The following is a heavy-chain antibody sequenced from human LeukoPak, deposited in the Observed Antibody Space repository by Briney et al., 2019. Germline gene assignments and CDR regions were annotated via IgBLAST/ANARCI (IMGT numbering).Heavy chain of an antibody. Sequence: SVKVSCKASGGTFSSYAISWVRQAPGQGLEWMGRIIPIFGTANYVQKFQGRVTITTDESTSTAYMELSSLRSEDTAVYYCASTWIQLWFSTHYYMDVWGKGTTVTVSS. D-gene: IGHD5-18*01. J-gene: IGHJ6*03. CDR3: ASTWIQLWFSTHYYMDV. V-gene: IGHV1-69*05. CDR2: IIPIFGTA. CDR1: GGTFSSYA.